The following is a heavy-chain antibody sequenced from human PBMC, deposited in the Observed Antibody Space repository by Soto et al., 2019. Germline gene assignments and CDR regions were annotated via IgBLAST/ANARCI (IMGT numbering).Heavy chain of an antibody. D-gene: IGHD3-16*01. Sequence: QVQLVQSGAEVKKPGASVKVSCKASGYTFTNFGISWVRQAPGQGLEWMGWISAYNGNTNYAQNFQGRVTMTTDTATNAASMELRSLRSDDTAEYYWARGGTPIDYWGQGTLVTVSS. V-gene: IGHV1-18*01. J-gene: IGHJ4*02. CDR3: ARGGTPIDY. CDR1: GYTFTNFG. CDR2: ISAYNGNT.